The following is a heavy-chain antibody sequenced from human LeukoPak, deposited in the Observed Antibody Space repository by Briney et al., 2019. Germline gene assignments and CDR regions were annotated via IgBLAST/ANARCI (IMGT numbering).Heavy chain of an antibody. CDR3: ARGSITGTLGY. Sequence: PGGSLRLSCAASGFTFSSYEMNWVRQAPGKGLEWVSYISSSGSSIYYADSVKGRFTISRDNAKNSLYLQMNSLRAEDTAVYYCARGSITGTLGYWGQGTLVTVSS. CDR2: ISSSGSSI. D-gene: IGHD1-7*01. CDR1: GFTFSSYE. J-gene: IGHJ4*02. V-gene: IGHV3-48*03.